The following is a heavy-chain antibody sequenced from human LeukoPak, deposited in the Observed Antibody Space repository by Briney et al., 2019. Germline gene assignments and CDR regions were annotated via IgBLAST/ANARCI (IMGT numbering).Heavy chain of an antibody. J-gene: IGHJ4*02. CDR1: GGTFSSYA. CDR3: ASPAYDCDILTGYYFRF. CDR2: IIPILGIA. D-gene: IGHD3-9*01. V-gene: IGHV1-69*04. Sequence: SVKVSCKASGGTFSSYAISWVRQAPGQGLEWMGRIIPILGIANYAQKFQGRVTITADKSTSTAYMELSSLRSEDTAVYYCASPAYDCDILTGYYFRFWGQGTLVTVSS.